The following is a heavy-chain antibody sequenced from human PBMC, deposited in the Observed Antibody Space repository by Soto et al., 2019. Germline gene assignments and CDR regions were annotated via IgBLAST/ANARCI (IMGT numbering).Heavy chain of an antibody. D-gene: IGHD5-12*01. CDR1: GYTFTSYA. CDR3: ARIAELDLVVTRYYFDY. CDR2: ISPYNGNT. J-gene: IGHJ4*02. Sequence: QVQLVQSGAEVKKPGASVKVSCKPSGYTFTSYALSWVRQAPGQGLEWMGWISPYNGNTNYAQRLQGRVTMTTDTSTSTAYMELRSLRSDDTAVYYCARIAELDLVVTRYYFDYWGQGTQVTVSS. V-gene: IGHV1-18*01.